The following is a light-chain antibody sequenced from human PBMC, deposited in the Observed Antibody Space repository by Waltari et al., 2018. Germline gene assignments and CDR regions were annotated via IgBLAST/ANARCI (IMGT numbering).Light chain of an antibody. V-gene: IGKV3-11*01. J-gene: IGKJ5*01. CDR1: QRVSSY. CDR3: QQRNNWPLVT. Sequence: EIVFTQSPANLSLSPVERDTLSCRASQRVSSYLAWYQQKPGQAPRLLIYDASNRATGIPARFSGSGSGTDFTLTISSLEPEDFAVYYCQQRNNWPLVTFGQGTRLDIK. CDR2: DAS.